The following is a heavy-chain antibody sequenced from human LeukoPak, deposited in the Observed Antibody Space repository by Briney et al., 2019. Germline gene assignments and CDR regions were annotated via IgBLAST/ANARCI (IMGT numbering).Heavy chain of an antibody. Sequence: GGSLRLSCAASGFTFSSFAMSWVRQAPGKGLEWVSSISGSGGNTYYADSVKGRFTISRDNSQNTLYLQMNSLRAEDTAVYYCARDRGSVGAYYDYWGQGTLVTVSS. J-gene: IGHJ4*02. CDR1: GFTFSSFA. CDR3: ARDRGSVGAYYDY. V-gene: IGHV3-23*01. D-gene: IGHD1-26*01. CDR2: ISGSGGNT.